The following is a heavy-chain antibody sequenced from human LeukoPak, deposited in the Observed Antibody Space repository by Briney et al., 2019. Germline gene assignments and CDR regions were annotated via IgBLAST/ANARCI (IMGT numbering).Heavy chain of an antibody. CDR2: INHSGST. D-gene: IGHD6-19*01. J-gene: IGHJ4*02. CDR3: ASHIAVAGNPGGDYFDY. V-gene: IGHV4-34*01. Sequence: SETLSLTCAVYGGSFSGYYWSWIRQPPGKGLEWIGEINHSGSTNYNPSLKSRVTISVDTSKNQFSLKLSSVTAADTAVYYCASHIAVAGNPGGDYFDYWGQGTLVTVSS. CDR1: GGSFSGYY.